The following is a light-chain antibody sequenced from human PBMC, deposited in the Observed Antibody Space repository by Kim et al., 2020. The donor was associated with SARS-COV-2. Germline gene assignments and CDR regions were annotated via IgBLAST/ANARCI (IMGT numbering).Light chain of an antibody. CDR2: GQN. CDR1: SLRSYY. V-gene: IGLV3-19*01. Sequence: SSELTQDPAVSVALGQTVMITCQGDSLRSYYASWYQQKPGQAPVLVIYGQNNRPSGIPDRFSGSSSGNTASLTITGAQAEDEADYYCNSLDSSGNDWVFGGGTKVTVL. J-gene: IGLJ3*02. CDR3: NSLDSSGNDWV.